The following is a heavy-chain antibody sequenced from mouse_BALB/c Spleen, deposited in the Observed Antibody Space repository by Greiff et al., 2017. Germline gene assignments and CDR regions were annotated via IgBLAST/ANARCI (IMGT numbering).Heavy chain of an antibody. D-gene: IGHD2-1*01. Sequence: VTLKVSGAELVKPGASVKLSCTASGFNIKDTYMHWVKQRPEQGLEWIGRIDPANGNTKYDPKFQGKATITADTSSNTAYLQLSSLTSEDTAVYYCARGNYVCDMDYWGQGTSVTVSS. V-gene: IGHV14-3*02. CDR2: IDPANGNT. CDR3: ARGNYVCDMDY. CDR1: GFNIKDTY. J-gene: IGHJ4*01.